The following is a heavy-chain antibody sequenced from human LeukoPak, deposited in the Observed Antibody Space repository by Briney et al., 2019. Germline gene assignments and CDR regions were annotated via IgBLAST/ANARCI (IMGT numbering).Heavy chain of an antibody. Sequence: ASVKISCKASGFTFTRYAVNWVRQAPGQGLEWMGWINTNTGNPTYAQGFTGRFVFSLDTSVSTAYLQISSLKAEDTAIYYCARGGKRSGTDVWDYWGQGTLVTVSS. J-gene: IGHJ4*02. D-gene: IGHD3-16*01. V-gene: IGHV7-4-1*02. CDR1: GFTFTRYA. CDR3: ARGGKRSGTDVWDY. CDR2: INTNTGNP.